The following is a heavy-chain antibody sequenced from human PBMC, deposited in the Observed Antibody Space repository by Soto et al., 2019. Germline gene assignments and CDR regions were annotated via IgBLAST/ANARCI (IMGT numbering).Heavy chain of an antibody. D-gene: IGHD6-13*01. Sequence: QITLKESGPTLVKPTQTLTLTCTFSGFSLSTSGVGVGWIRQPPGKALEWLALIYWDDDKRYSPSLKSRLTITKDTSKNQVVLTMTNMDPVDTATYYCALTLLAAANSLFDYWGQGTLVTVSS. CDR2: IYWDDDK. V-gene: IGHV2-5*02. CDR3: ALTLLAAANSLFDY. J-gene: IGHJ4*02. CDR1: GFSLSTSGVG.